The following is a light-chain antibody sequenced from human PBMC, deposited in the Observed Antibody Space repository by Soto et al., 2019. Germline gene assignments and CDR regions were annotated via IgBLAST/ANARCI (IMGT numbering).Light chain of an antibody. CDR2: DAS. CDR3: QQRCNWPPVT. J-gene: IGKJ4*01. V-gene: IGKV3-11*01. Sequence: EIVLTQSPATLSLSPGERATLSCRASQSVSGCLAWYQQKPGQAPRLLIFDASNRATGIPARFSGSGSGTDFPLTVSSLEPEDFAIYYCQQRCNWPPVTFGGGTKVDIK. CDR1: QSVSGC.